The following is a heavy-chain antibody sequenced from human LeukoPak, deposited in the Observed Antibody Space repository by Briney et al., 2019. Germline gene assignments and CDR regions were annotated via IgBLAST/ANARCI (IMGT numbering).Heavy chain of an antibody. J-gene: IGHJ4*02. CDR3: ARVPGRSSSWTLDY. CDR1: GGSLSGYY. CDR2: IYHSGST. D-gene: IGHD6-13*01. V-gene: IGHV4-34*01. Sequence: PSETLSLTCAVYGGSLSGYYWSWIRPPPGKGREWIGEIYHSGSTHYHPPLKSRVTISVDTSKNQFSLTLSSVTAAYTLVYFCARVPGRSSSWTLDYWGQGTLVTVSS.